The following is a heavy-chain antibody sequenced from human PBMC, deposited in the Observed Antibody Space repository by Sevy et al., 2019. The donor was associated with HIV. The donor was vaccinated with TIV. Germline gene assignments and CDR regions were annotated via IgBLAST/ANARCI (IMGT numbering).Heavy chain of an antibody. V-gene: IGHV4-34*01. Sequence: SETLSLTCAVSGWSLSGYFWAWIRQTPGKGLEWIGEIDRSGSTNYNPSLGSRVIMSVDTSKNQFSLRVTSVTAADSGVYYYARRDLVAVEVPPFNVRAFGVWGQGTMVTVSS. D-gene: IGHD2-2*01. CDR2: IDRSGST. CDR1: GWSLSGYF. J-gene: IGHJ3*01. CDR3: ARRDLVAVEVPPFNVRAFGV.